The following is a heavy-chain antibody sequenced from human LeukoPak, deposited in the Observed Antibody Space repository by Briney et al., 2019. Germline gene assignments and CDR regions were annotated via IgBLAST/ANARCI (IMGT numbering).Heavy chain of an antibody. Sequence: GGSLRLSCAASGFTFSSYGMHWVRQAPGKGLEWVAVISYDGSNIYYADSVKGRFTISRDNSKNTLYLQMNSLRAEDTAVYYCAKEEDYGDYTDYWGQGTLVTVSS. D-gene: IGHD4-17*01. V-gene: IGHV3-30*18. J-gene: IGHJ4*02. CDR1: GFTFSSYG. CDR2: ISYDGSNI. CDR3: AKEEDYGDYTDY.